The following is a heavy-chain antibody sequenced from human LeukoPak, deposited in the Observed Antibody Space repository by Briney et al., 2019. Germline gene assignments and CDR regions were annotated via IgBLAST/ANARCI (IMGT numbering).Heavy chain of an antibody. CDR2: ISYDRSNK. V-gene: IGHV3-30*03. CDR3: ARHVSSTAAGTVSLGFQH. J-gene: IGHJ1*01. D-gene: IGHD6-13*01. CDR1: GFTFSSYG. Sequence: GGSLRLSCAASGFTFSSYGMHWVRQAPGKGLEWVAVISYDRSNKYYADSVKGRFTISRDNYKNTLYLQMNSLRAEDTAVYYCARHVSSTAAGTVSLGFQHWGQGTLVTVSS.